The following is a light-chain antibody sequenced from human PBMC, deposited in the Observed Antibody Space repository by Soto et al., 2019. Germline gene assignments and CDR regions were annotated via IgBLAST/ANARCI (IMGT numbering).Light chain of an antibody. J-gene: IGLJ1*01. V-gene: IGLV1-40*01. CDR1: SSNIGAGYE. CDR3: QSSYSSRSRYV. CDR2: ENN. Sequence: QSALTQPPSVSGAPGQRVTISCTGTSSNIGAGYEAPWYQQVPGTAPKLLIYENNNRPSGVPDRFSGSKSGTSASLPITGLQAEDEAEYYCQSSYSSRSRYVFGTGTKLTVL.